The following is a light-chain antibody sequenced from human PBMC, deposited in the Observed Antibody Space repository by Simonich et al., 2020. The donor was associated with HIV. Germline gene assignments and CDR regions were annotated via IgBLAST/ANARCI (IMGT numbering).Light chain of an antibody. V-gene: IGKV4-1*01. CDR2: WAS. Sequence: DIVMTQSPDSLAVSLGERATISCKSSQSVLYNSNNRNYLALYQQKPGQPPKLLIYWASIRESGVPDRFSGSGSGTDFTLTISSLQAEDVAVYYCQQYYSTPTWTFGQGTKVEIK. CDR3: QQYYSTPTWT. J-gene: IGKJ1*01. CDR1: QSVLYNSNNRNY.